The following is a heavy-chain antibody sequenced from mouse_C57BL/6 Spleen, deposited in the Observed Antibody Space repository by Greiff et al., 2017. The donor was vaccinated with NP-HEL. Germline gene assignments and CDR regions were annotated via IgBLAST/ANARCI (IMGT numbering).Heavy chain of an antibody. Sequence: QVQLQQPGAELVKPGASVKLSSKASGYTFTSYWMHWVKQRPGRGLEWIGRIDPNSGGTKYNEKFKSKATLTVDKPSSTAYMQLSSLTSEDSAVYYCAREGITTVVEGYYYAMDYWGQGTSVTVSS. D-gene: IGHD1-1*01. CDR1: GYTFTSYW. CDR2: IDPNSGGT. J-gene: IGHJ4*01. V-gene: IGHV1-62-3*01. CDR3: AREGITTVVEGYYYAMDY.